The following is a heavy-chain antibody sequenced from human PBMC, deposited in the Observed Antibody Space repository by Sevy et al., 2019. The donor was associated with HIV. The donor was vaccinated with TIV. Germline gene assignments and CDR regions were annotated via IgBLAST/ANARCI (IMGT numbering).Heavy chain of an antibody. Sequence: ASVKVSGKVSGYTLTRLAMHWVRQAPGKGLEWMGSFDPEDNERIYAQKWQGRFSMTEDTSTDTAYMELRNLRSEDTAVYYCATTKDYYENSGDPFDYWGQGTLVTVSS. V-gene: IGHV1-24*01. CDR2: FDPEDNER. CDR3: ATTKDYYENSGDPFDY. J-gene: IGHJ4*02. D-gene: IGHD3-22*01. CDR1: GYTLTRLA.